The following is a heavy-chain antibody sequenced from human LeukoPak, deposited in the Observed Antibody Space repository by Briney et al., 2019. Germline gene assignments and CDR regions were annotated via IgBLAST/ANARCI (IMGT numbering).Heavy chain of an antibody. J-gene: IGHJ4*02. D-gene: IGHD6-6*01. CDR2: INEDGSEK. Sequence: PGGSLRLSCAASGFTFNSCWMSWVRQAPGKGLEWTANINEDGSEKHYVDSVEGRFTISRDNAKNSLYLQMNSLRVEDTALYYCTGGDSSSKIDYWGQGILVIVSS. CDR1: GFTFNSCW. CDR3: TGGDSSSKIDY. V-gene: IGHV3-7*01.